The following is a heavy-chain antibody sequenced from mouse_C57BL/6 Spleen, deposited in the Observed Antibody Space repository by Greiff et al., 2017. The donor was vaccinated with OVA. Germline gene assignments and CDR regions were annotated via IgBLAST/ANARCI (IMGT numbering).Heavy chain of an antibody. Sequence: QVQLQQSGAELVKPGASVKISCKASGYAFSSYWMNWVKQRPGKGLEWIGQIYPGGGDTNYNGKFKGKATLTADKSSSTAYMQLSSLTSEDSAVYFCARVDTTVVPYYFDYWGQGTTLTVSS. CDR2: IYPGGGDT. CDR1: GYAFSSYW. D-gene: IGHD1-1*01. CDR3: ARVDTTVVPYYFDY. V-gene: IGHV1-80*01. J-gene: IGHJ2*01.